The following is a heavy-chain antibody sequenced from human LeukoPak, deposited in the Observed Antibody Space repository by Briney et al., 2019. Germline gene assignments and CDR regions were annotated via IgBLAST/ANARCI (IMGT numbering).Heavy chain of an antibody. CDR3: ARGPRTAANIDY. J-gene: IGHJ4*02. CDR1: GGTFSSYA. V-gene: IGHV1-69*13. Sequence: GASVTVSCKASGGTFSSYAISWVRQAPGQGLEWMGGIIPIFGTANYAQKFQGRVTITADESTSTAYMELSSLRSEDTAVYYCARGPRTAANIDYWGQGTLVTVSS. CDR2: IIPIFGTA. D-gene: IGHD6-13*01.